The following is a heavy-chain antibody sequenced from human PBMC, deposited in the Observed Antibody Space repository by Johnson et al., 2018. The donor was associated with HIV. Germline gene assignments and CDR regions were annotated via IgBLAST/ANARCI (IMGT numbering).Heavy chain of an antibody. CDR2: IYSGGSA. Sequence: VQLVESGGGLVQPGGSLRLSCAASGFTFSSYAMSWVRQAPGKGLEWVSVIYSGGSAYYADSVRGRFAISRDNSKNTLYLQMNSLRAEDTAVYYCANWAYYYGSGYAFDIWGQGTMVTVSS. D-gene: IGHD3-10*01. V-gene: IGHV3-23*03. CDR1: GFTFSSYA. CDR3: ANWAYYYGSGYAFDI. J-gene: IGHJ3*02.